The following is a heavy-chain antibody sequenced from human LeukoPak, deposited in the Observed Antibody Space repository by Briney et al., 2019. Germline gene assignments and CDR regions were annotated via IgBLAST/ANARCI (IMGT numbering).Heavy chain of an antibody. V-gene: IGHV3-30-3*01. Sequence: GGSLRLSCAASGFTFSSYAMHWVRQAPGKGLEWVAVISYDGSNKYYADSVKGRFTISRDNSKNTLYLRMNSLRAEDTAVYYCARELNPDYYGSGSSHTYYGMDVWGQGTTVTVSS. CDR2: ISYDGSNK. J-gene: IGHJ6*02. D-gene: IGHD3-10*01. CDR3: ARELNPDYYGSGSSHTYYGMDV. CDR1: GFTFSSYA.